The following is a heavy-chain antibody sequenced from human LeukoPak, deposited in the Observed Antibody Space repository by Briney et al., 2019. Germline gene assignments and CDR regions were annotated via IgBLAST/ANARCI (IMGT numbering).Heavy chain of an antibody. CDR1: GNYW. D-gene: IGHD5-24*01. CDR3: AKGVEMATILMYYFDY. V-gene: IGHV3-23*01. Sequence: TGGSLRLSCAASGNYWMHWVRQAPGKGLEWVSAISGSGGSTYYADSVKGRFTISRDNSKNTLYLQMNSLRAEDTAVYYCAKGVEMATILMYYFDYWGQGTLVTVSS. CDR2: ISGSGGST. J-gene: IGHJ4*02.